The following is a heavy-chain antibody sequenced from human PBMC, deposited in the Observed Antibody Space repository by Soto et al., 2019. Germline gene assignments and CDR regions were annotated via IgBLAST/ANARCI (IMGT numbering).Heavy chain of an antibody. CDR1: GDSISNYY. J-gene: IGHJ4*02. D-gene: IGHD6-13*01. V-gene: IGHV4-59*01. Sequence: QVQLQESGPRLVKPSETLSLTCTVSGDSISNYYWSWIRQAPGKGLEWIGFIYHSGHTNYNPSLKSRVTMAIGTSKSQFSLKLNSVTAADTAVYYCARDQGIASSGPFDYWGPGTLVTVSS. CDR3: ARDQGIASSGPFDY. CDR2: IYHSGHT.